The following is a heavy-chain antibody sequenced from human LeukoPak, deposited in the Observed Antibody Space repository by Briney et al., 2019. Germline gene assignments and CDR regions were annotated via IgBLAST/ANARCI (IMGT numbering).Heavy chain of an antibody. CDR2: IYYSGST. CDR3: ARNKYYYGSGNYGVPNWFDP. Sequence: SETLSLTCTVSGGSINSNSYYGGWIRQPPGKGLEWIGSIYYSGSTYYNPSLKSRVTISVDTSKNHFSLKLSSVTAADTAVYYCARNKYYYGSGNYGVPNWFDPWGQGTLVTVSS. J-gene: IGHJ5*02. V-gene: IGHV4-39*01. D-gene: IGHD3-10*01. CDR1: GGSINSNSYY.